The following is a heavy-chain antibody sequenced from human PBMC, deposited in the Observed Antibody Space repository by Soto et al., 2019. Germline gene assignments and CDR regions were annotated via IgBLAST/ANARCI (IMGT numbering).Heavy chain of an antibody. CDR1: GGPFSSYS. D-gene: IGHD3-22*01. V-gene: IGHV3-48*02. CDR2: ISSSSSTI. Sequence: GGSLRLSCAASGGPFSSYSMNWVRQAPGKGLEWVSYISSSSSTIYYADSVKGRFTISRDNAKNSLYLQMNSLRDEDTAVYYCARGNPITMIVVVAPDFDYWGQGTLVTVSS. CDR3: ARGNPITMIVVVAPDFDY. J-gene: IGHJ4*02.